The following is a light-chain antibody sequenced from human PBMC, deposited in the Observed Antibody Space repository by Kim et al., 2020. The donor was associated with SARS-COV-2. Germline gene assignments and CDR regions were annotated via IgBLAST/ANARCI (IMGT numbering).Light chain of an antibody. Sequence: LSPGESATLPCKASQSIYSNSVAWYQQKPGQTPRLLIYDASSRATAIADRFSGSGSGTDFTLTISRLEPEDFAVYYCQQYGSSPTFGQGTKVDIK. V-gene: IGKV3-20*01. CDR2: DAS. CDR1: QSIYSNS. CDR3: QQYGSSPT. J-gene: IGKJ1*01.